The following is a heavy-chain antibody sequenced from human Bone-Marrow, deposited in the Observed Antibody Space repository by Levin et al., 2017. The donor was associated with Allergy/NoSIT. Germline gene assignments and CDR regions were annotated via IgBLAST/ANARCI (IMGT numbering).Heavy chain of an antibody. CDR1: GGSFSGYY. CDR3: ARGLLIAVARLNWFDP. Sequence: PSETLSLTCAVYGGSFSGYYWSWIRQPPGKGLEWIGEINHSGSTNYNPSLKSRVTISVDTSKNQFSLKLSSVTAADTAVYYCARGLLIAVARLNWFDPWGQGTLVTVSS. CDR2: INHSGST. D-gene: IGHD6-19*01. J-gene: IGHJ5*02. V-gene: IGHV4-34*01.